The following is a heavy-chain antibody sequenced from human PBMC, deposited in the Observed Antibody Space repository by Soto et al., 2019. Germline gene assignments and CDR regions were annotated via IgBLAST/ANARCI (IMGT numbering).Heavy chain of an antibody. V-gene: IGHV1-8*01. CDR2: MNPNSGNT. J-gene: IGHJ4*02. CDR3: ARPLNNDYFGY. Sequence: ASVKVSCKASGYTFTSYDINWVRQATGQGLEWMGWMNPNSGNTGYAQKFQGRVTLTRDTSISTAYMELSSLRSEDTAVYYCARPLNNDYFGYWGQGNLVTFSS. CDR1: GYTFTSYD.